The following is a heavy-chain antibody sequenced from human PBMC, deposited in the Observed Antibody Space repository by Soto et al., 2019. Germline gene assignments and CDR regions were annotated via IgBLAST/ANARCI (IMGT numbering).Heavy chain of an antibody. CDR2: ISGSGGST. CDR3: AKLRGSGSYGLPYYGMDV. CDR1: GFPFGNYH. D-gene: IGHD3-10*01. V-gene: IGHV3-23*01. Sequence: GGSLRLSCEASGFPFGNYHMSWVRQAPGKGLEWVSAISGSGGSTYYADSVKGRFTISRDNSKNTLYLQMNSLRAEDTAVYYCAKLRGSGSYGLPYYGMDVWGQGTTVTVSS. J-gene: IGHJ6*02.